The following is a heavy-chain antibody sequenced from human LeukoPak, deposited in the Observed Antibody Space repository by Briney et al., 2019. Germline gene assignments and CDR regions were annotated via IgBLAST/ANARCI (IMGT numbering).Heavy chain of an antibody. CDR3: ARHSRTYYDILTGPYGGYFDF. V-gene: IGHV4-34*01. CDR2: INHSGST. Sequence: SETLSLTCAVHGGSFSGYYWSWIRQPPGKGLEWIGEINHSGSTNYNPSLESRVTISVDTSKNQFSLKVNSVTAADTALYYCARHSRTYYDILTGPYGGYFDFWSQRTLVTVSS. CDR1: GGSFSGYY. D-gene: IGHD3-9*01. J-gene: IGHJ4*02.